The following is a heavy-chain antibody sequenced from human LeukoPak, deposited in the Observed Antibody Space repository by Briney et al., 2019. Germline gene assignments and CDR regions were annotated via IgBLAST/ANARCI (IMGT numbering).Heavy chain of an antibody. CDR3: ARGFDD. J-gene: IGHJ4*02. CDR2: INHSGST. CDR1: GGSFSGYY. V-gene: IGHV4-34*01. Sequence: PSETLSLTCAVYGGSFSGYYWSWIRQPPGKGLEWIGEINHSGSTNYNPSLKSRVTISVDTSKNQFSLKLRSVTAADTAVYYCARGFDDWGQGTLVTVSS.